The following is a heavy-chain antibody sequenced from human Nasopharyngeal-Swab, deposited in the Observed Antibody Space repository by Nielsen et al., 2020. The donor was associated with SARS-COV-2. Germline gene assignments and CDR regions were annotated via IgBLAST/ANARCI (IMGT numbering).Heavy chain of an antibody. Sequence: SETLSLTYTVSGGSISSSSYYWGWIRQTPGKGLEWIGSIYYSGSTYYNPSLKSRVTISVDTSKNQFSLKLSSVTAADTAVYYCARGEKTGTSPFDYWGQGTLVTVSS. D-gene: IGHD1-7*01. J-gene: IGHJ4*02. CDR3: ARGEKTGTSPFDY. CDR2: IYYSGST. V-gene: IGHV4-39*07. CDR1: GGSISSSSYY.